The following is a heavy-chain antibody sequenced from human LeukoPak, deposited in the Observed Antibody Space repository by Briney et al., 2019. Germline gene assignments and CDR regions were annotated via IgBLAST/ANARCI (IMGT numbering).Heavy chain of an antibody. D-gene: IGHD6-6*01. J-gene: IGHJ3*02. Sequence: AASVKVSCKASGGTFSSYAISWLRQAPGQGLECMGGIIPIFGTANYAQKFQGRVTITTDESTSTAYMELSSLRSEETAVYYCARYRSSSGLGAFDIWGQGTMVTVSS. CDR2: IIPIFGTA. CDR3: ARYRSSSGLGAFDI. V-gene: IGHV1-69*05. CDR1: GGTFSSYA.